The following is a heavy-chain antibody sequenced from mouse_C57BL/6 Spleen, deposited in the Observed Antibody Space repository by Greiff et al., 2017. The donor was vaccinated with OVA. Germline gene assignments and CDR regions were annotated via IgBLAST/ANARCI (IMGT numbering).Heavy chain of an antibody. J-gene: IGHJ4*01. D-gene: IGHD4-1*01. CDR3: ARSGTGTYDYAMDY. CDR1: GYAFSSSW. Sequence: VQLQESGPELVKPGASVKISCKASGYAFSSSWMNWVKQRPGKGLEWIGRIYPGDGDTNYNGKFKGKATLTADKSSSTAYMKLSSLTSEDSAVYFFARSGTGTYDYAMDYWGQGTSVTVSS. CDR2: IYPGDGDT. V-gene: IGHV1-82*01.